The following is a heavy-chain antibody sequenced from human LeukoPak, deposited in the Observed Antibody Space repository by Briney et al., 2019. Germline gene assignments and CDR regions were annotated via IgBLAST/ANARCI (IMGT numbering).Heavy chain of an antibody. Sequence: GGSLRLSCAASGFTFSSYSMNWVRQAPGQGLEWVSSISSSSSYIYYADSVKGRFTISRDNAKNSLYLQMNSLRAEDTAVYYCARDHDSSGYYNYWGQGTLVTVSS. J-gene: IGHJ4*02. V-gene: IGHV3-21*01. CDR3: ARDHDSSGYYNY. CDR1: GFTFSSYS. CDR2: ISSSSSYI. D-gene: IGHD3-22*01.